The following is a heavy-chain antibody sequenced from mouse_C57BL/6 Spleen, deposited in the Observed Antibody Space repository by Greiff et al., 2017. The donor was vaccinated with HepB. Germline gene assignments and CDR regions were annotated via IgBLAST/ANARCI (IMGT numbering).Heavy chain of an antibody. Sequence: QVQLQQSGAELARPGASVKLSCKASGYTFTSYGISWVKQRTGQGLEWIGEIYPRSGNTYYNEKFKGKATLTAYKSSSTAYMELRSLTSEDSAVYFCARSAGSSYDYSMDYWGQGTSVTVSS. CDR1: GYTFTSYG. CDR3: ARSAGSSYDYSMDY. J-gene: IGHJ4*01. V-gene: IGHV1-81*01. CDR2: IYPRSGNT. D-gene: IGHD1-1*01.